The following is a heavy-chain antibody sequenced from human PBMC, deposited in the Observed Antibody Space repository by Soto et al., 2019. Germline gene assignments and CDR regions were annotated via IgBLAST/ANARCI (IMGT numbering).Heavy chain of an antibody. CDR1: GGSISSGGYS. Sequence: QLQLQESGSGLVKPSQTLSLTCAVSGGSISSGGYSWSWIRQPPGKGLEWIGYIYQSGSTYYNPSLQRRVTISVDWSKNQFALELSSVTAADTAVYYCARESRSSRYDSSGYSQFWFFDLWGRGTLVTVSS. V-gene: IGHV4-30-2*01. D-gene: IGHD3-22*01. CDR3: ARESRSSRYDSSGYSQFWFFDL. J-gene: IGHJ2*01. CDR2: IYQSGST.